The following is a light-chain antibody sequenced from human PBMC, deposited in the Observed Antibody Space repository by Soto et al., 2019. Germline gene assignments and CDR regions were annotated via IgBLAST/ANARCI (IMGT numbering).Light chain of an antibody. CDR1: QGISSY. V-gene: IGKV1-9*01. Sequence: IQLTQSPSSLSASVGDRVTITCRASQGISSYLAWYQQKPGKAPKLLIYAASTLQSGVPSRFSGSGSGTDFTLTISSLQPEDFANYYCQQLNSYPLMYTFGQGTKLEIK. J-gene: IGKJ2*01. CDR2: AAS. CDR3: QQLNSYPLMYT.